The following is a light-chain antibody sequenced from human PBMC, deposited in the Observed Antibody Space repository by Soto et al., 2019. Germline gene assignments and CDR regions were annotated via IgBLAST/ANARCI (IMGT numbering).Light chain of an antibody. CDR3: QQRSSWPVT. V-gene: IGKV3-11*01. Sequence: DIVLTQSPATLSLPPGERATLSFRASQSVSSFLAWFQQKPGQAPRLLIYDGSDRATGIPARFSGSGSGTDFTLTISSLEPEDFAVYYCQQRSSWPVTFGQGTRLEIK. CDR1: QSVSSF. J-gene: IGKJ5*01. CDR2: DGS.